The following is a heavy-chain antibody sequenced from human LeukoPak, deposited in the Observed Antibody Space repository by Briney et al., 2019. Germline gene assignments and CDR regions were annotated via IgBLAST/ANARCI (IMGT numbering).Heavy chain of an antibody. CDR2: IHHSGST. D-gene: IGHD3-22*01. CDR3: ARVPATMTPYWYFDL. CDR1: GGSMSSGGYS. J-gene: IGHJ2*01. Sequence: PSETLSLTCAVSGGSMSSGGYSWSWIRQPPGKGLEWIGYIHHSGSTYYNPSLKSRVTISVDRSKSQFSLKLSSVTAADTAVYYCARVPATMTPYWYFDLWGRGTLVTVSS. V-gene: IGHV4-30-2*01.